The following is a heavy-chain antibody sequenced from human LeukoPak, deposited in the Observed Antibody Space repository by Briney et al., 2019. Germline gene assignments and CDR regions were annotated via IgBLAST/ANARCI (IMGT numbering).Heavy chain of an antibody. CDR3: ARGGRTTSCCDDSFPM. V-gene: IGHV1-2*02. Sequence: ASVKVSCKASGYTFTAYYVHWVRQAPGQGLEWMGWINPKTGGTKYANNFQGRVTMTRDTSIGTAYMELNRLKSDDTAVYYCARGGRTTSCCDDSFPMWGQGTMVTVSS. J-gene: IGHJ3*02. CDR2: INPKTGGT. CDR1: GYTFTAYY. D-gene: IGHD2-2*01.